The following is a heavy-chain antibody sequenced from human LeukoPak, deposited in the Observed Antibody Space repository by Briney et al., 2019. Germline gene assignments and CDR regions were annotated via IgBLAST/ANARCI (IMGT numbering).Heavy chain of an antibody. CDR2: MNPDTGDT. D-gene: IGHD1-26*01. Sequence: ASVRVSCKASGYTFTAYDINWARQATGQGLEWMGWMNPDTGDTGYAQRFQGRVIMTRNTSIDTAYMELSGLSSEDTAVYYCTRGSLSGSSRDYWGQGALVTVSS. J-gene: IGHJ4*02. V-gene: IGHV1-8*01. CDR1: GYTFTAYD. CDR3: TRGSLSGSSRDY.